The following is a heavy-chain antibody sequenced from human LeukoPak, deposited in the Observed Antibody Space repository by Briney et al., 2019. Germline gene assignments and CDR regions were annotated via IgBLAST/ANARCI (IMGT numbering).Heavy chain of an antibody. J-gene: IGHJ4*02. CDR1: GYTFTSYD. CDR2: MNPNSGNT. CDR3: ARGYYYDSSGSSDY. V-gene: IGHV1-8*01. Sequence: ASVKVSCKASGYTFTSYDINWGRQATGQGLEWMGWMNPNSGNTGYAQRFQGRVTMTRNTSISTAYMELSSLRSEDTAVYYCARGYYYDSSGSSDYWGQGTLVTVSS. D-gene: IGHD3-22*01.